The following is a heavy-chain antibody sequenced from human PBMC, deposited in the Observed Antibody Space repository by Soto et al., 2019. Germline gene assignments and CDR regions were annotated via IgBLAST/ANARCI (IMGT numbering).Heavy chain of an antibody. CDR1: GFTFSSYA. V-gene: IGHV3-23*01. D-gene: IGHD6-19*01. J-gene: IGHJ1*01. CDR3: AKDHVGYSSGPRRFEH. Sequence: GGSLRLSCAASGFTFSSYAMSWVRQAPGKGLEWVSAICGSGGCTYYADSVKGRFTISRDNSKNTLYLQMNSLRAEDTAVYYCAKDHVGYSSGPRRFEHWGQGTLVTVS. CDR2: ICGSGGCT.